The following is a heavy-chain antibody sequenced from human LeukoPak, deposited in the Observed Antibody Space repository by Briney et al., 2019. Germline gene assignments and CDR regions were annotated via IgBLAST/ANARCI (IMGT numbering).Heavy chain of an antibody. V-gene: IGHV1-2*02. CDR2: INPDSGGT. Sequence: GASVKVSCKASGYTFTDYYMHWVRQAPGQGLEWMGWINPDSGGTNSAQKFQGRVTMTRDTSISTAYMELNSLRSEDTAVYYCARGEYSGSYYYFAYWGQGTLVTVSS. J-gene: IGHJ4*02. CDR3: ARGEYSGSYYYFAY. CDR1: GYTFTDYY. D-gene: IGHD1-26*01.